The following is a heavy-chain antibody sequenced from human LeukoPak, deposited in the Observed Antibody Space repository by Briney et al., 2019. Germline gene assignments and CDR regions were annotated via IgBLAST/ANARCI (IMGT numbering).Heavy chain of an antibody. V-gene: IGHV3-53*01. D-gene: IGHD2-2*01. J-gene: IGHJ3*02. CDR3: AKDRGHCSSTSCPLSAFDI. Sequence: GGSLRLSCAASGFTVSSNYMSWVRQAPGKGLEWVSVIYSGGSTYYADSVKGRFTISRDNSKNTLYLQMNSLRAEDTAVYYCAKDRGHCSSTSCPLSAFDIWGQGTMVTVSS. CDR1: GFTVSSNY. CDR2: IYSGGST.